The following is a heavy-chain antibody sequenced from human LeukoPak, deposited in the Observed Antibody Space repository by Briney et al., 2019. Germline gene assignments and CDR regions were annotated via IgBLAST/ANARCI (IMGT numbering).Heavy chain of an antibody. Sequence: SETLSLTCTVSGGSISSSSYYWGWIRQPPGKGLEWIGSIYYSGSTYYNPSLKSRVTISVDTSKNHFSLKLSSVTAADTAVYYCARQGYSYGGADYWGQGTLVTVSS. J-gene: IGHJ4*02. V-gene: IGHV4-39*01. CDR1: GGSISSSSYY. CDR3: ARQGYSYGGADY. D-gene: IGHD5-18*01. CDR2: IYYSGST.